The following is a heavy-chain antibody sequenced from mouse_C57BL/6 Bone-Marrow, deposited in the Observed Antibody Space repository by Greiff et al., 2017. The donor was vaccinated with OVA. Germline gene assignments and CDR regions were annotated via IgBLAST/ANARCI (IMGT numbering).Heavy chain of an antibody. J-gene: IGHJ2*01. CDR2: IYPSDSET. D-gene: IGHD1-1*01. CDR3: ARSPYGSSYGYFDY. CDR1: GYTFTSYW. Sequence: QVQLQQPGAELVRPGSSVKLSCKASGYTFTSYWMDWVKQRPGQGLEWIGNIYPSDSETHYNQKFKDKATLTVDKSSSTAYMQRSSLTSEDSAVYYCARSPYGSSYGYFDYWGQGTTLTVSS. V-gene: IGHV1-61*01.